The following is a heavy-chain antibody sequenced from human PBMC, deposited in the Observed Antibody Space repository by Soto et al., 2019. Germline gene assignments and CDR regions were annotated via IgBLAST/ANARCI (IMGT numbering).Heavy chain of an antibody. Sequence: SETLSLTCAVYGGSFSVYYWSWIRHPPGKGLEWIGEINHSGSTNYNPPLKSRVTISVDTSKNQFSLKLSSVTAADTAVYYCARDRYCTNGVCYNYYYYGMDVWGQGTTVTVSS. J-gene: IGHJ6*02. D-gene: IGHD2-8*01. V-gene: IGHV4-34*01. CDR1: GGSFSVYY. CDR3: ARDRYCTNGVCYNYYYYGMDV. CDR2: INHSGST.